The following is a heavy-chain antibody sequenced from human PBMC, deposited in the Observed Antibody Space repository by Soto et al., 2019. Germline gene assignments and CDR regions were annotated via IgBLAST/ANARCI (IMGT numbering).Heavy chain of an antibody. CDR3: AKDKDPRGYSNYYYGMDV. CDR2: ISGSGGST. Sequence: HPGGSLRLSCAASGFTFSSYAMSWVRQAPGKGLEWVSAISGSGGSTYYADSVKGRFTISRDNSKNTLYLQMNSLRAEDTAVYYCAKDKDPRGYSNYYYGMDVWCQGTTVTVSS. CDR1: GFTFSSYA. V-gene: IGHV3-23*01. J-gene: IGHJ6*02. D-gene: IGHD5-18*01.